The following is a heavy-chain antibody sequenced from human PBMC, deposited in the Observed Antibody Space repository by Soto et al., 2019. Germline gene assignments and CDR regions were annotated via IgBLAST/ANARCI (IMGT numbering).Heavy chain of an antibody. V-gene: IGHV4-30-4*01. CDR1: GGSISSGYYY. CDR3: ASSSLYGMDV. J-gene: IGHJ6*02. CDR2: IYYSGNT. Sequence: SETLSLTCSVSGGSISSGYYYWSWIRQPPGKGLEWIGNIYYSGNTYYNPSLKSRLIISIDTSKSQFSLEVGSVTAADTAVYYCASSSLYGMDVCGQGTTVTVSS.